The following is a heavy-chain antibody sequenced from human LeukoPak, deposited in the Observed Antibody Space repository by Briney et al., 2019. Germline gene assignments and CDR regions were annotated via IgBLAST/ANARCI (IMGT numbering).Heavy chain of an antibody. Sequence: ATVTDSCVASGYTFTSHHMHWVPQAPAQGLDWLATTTPRRRTPLPAQPFHGRVTMTRHTSTSTVYMEVSSLRSADTAVYYCARARLGSSASADCWGQGTLVTVSS. CDR2: TTPRRRTP. CDR3: ARARLGSSASADC. CDR1: GYTFTSHH. V-gene: IGHV1-46*01. J-gene: IGHJ4*02. D-gene: IGHD6-19*01.